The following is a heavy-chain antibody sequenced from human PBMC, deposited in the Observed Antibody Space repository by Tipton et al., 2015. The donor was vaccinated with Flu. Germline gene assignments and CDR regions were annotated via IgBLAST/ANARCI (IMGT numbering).Heavy chain of an antibody. V-gene: IGHV3-74*01. CDR2: INADGSTT. CDR3: ARQLGGGDCY. Sequence: SLRLSCAASEFIFSTSRMHWVRQAPGKGLEWVSRINADGSTTTYADSVKGRFSMSRDNAKNSLYLQMNSLRAEDTAVYYCARQLGGGDCYWGQGTLVTVSS. CDR1: EFIFSTSR. J-gene: IGHJ4*02. D-gene: IGHD2-21*01.